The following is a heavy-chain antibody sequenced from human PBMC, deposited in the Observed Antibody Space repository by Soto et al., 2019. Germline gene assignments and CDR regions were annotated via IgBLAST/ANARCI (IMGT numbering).Heavy chain of an antibody. CDR1: GFTFSSYS. CDR2: ISSSSSTI. D-gene: IGHD6-6*01. CDR3: ARVGEYRVGAEDSYCGMAV. V-gene: IGHV3-48*02. J-gene: IGHJ6*02. Sequence: EVQLVESGGGLVQPGGSLRLSCAASGFTFSSYSMNWVRQAPGKGLEWVSYISSSSSTIYYADSVKGRFTISRDNAKNSLYLQLNRLRDGDTAVYYCARVGEYRVGAEDSYCGMAVWGQGTTVTVSS.